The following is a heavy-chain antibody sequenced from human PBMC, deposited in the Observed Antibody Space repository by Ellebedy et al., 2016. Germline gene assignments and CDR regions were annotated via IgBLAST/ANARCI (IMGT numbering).Heavy chain of an antibody. J-gene: IGHJ3*02. V-gene: IGHV3-30-3*01. D-gene: IGHD3-16*01. Sequence: GESLKISXAASGFTFSSYAMHWVRQAPGKGLEWVAVISYDGSNKYYADSVKGRFTISRDNSKNTLYLQMNSLRAEDTAVYYCARGRLSYEAFDIWGQGTMVTVSS. CDR2: ISYDGSNK. CDR3: ARGRLSYEAFDI. CDR1: GFTFSSYA.